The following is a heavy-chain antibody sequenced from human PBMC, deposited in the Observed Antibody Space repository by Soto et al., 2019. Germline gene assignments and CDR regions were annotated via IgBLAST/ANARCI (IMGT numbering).Heavy chain of an antibody. D-gene: IGHD5-12*01. CDR1: GGSISSYY. CDR3: ARGGYDCYFDH. Sequence: PSETLSLTCTVSGGSISSYYWSWIRQPPGKGLEWIGYIYYSGSTNYNPSLKSRVTISVDTSKNQFSLKLSSVTAADTAVYYCARGGYDCYFDHWGQGTLVTVPS. V-gene: IGHV4-59*12. J-gene: IGHJ4*02. CDR2: IYYSGST.